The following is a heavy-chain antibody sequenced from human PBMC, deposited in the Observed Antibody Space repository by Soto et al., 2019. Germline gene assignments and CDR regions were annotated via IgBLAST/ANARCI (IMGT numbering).Heavy chain of an antibody. CDR3: ARGDGSSAWF. Sequence: QVQLQESGPGLVKPSETLSLTCSVSGDSVSSGTYFWNWIRQPPGKGLEWIGYVYYSGTTNYSPSLISRVAISMDTSKNQFSLNLNYVTAADTAVYYCARGDGSSAWFWGQGTLVTVSS. V-gene: IGHV4-61*01. CDR2: VYYSGTT. CDR1: GDSVSSGTYF. J-gene: IGHJ4*02. D-gene: IGHD6-19*01.